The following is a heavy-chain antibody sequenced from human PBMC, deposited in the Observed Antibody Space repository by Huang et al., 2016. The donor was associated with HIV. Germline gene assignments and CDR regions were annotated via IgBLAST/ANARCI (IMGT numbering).Heavy chain of an antibody. CDR2: MNPKSGNG. CDR1: GYTFTNYD. CDR3: ARGFGINYNHEAFDV. D-gene: IGHD3-10*01. Sequence: QIQLAQSGAEVKKPGASVKVSCKASGYTFTNYDINWVRQASGQGVDWMGWMNPKSGNGGYTKKFQGRVAILKNSSINTSYLEVTSLTSEDTAVYYCARGFGINYNHEAFDVWGQGTMVTVSS. J-gene: IGHJ3*01. V-gene: IGHV1-8*01.